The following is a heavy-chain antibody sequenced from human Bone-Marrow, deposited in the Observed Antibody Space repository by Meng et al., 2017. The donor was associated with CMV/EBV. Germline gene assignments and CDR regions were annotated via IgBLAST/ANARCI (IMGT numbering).Heavy chain of an antibody. Sequence: GGSLRLSCTASGFTFSTYDFHWVRQPTGKGLEWVSSIGTVGDTYSIGSVKGRFIISREDAKNSVYLQMNGLRDGDTGLYYCARVRSPTHFDDWGQGALVTVSS. CDR2: IGTVGDT. CDR3: ARVRSPTHFDD. V-gene: IGHV3-13*01. CDR1: GFTFSTYD. J-gene: IGHJ4*01.